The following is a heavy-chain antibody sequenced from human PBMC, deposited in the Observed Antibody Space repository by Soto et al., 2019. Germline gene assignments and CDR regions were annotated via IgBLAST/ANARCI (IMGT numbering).Heavy chain of an antibody. CDR3: ARRKGIAAAGTGGAFDI. J-gene: IGHJ3*02. CDR1: GGSFSGYY. CDR2: INHSGST. D-gene: IGHD6-13*01. Sequence: SETLSLTCAVYGGSFSGYYWSWIRQPPGKGLEWIGEINHSGSTNYNPSLKSRVTISVDTSKNKFSLKLSSVTAADTAVSYCARRKGIAAAGTGGAFDIWGQGTMVTVSS. V-gene: IGHV4-34*01.